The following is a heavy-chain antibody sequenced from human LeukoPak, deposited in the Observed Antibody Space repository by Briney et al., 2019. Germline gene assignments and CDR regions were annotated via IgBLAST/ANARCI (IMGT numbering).Heavy chain of an antibody. J-gene: IGHJ6*02. V-gene: IGHV1-8*01. D-gene: IGHD3-3*01. CDR2: MNPNSGNT. Sequence: ASVTVSFTASGYTFTSYDINWVRQATGQGLEWMGWMNPNSGNTGYAQKFQGRVTMTRNTSISTAYMELSSLRSEDTAVYYCARGDTIFGVVITLSYGMDVWGQGTTATVSS. CDR3: ARGDTIFGVVITLSYGMDV. CDR1: GYTFTSYD.